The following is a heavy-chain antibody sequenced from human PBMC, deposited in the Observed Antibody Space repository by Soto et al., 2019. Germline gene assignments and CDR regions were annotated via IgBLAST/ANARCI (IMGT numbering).Heavy chain of an antibody. V-gene: IGHV5-51*01. CDR3: ARLPQDYYYHGMDV. Sequence: GESLKISCRGSGYSFTSYWIGWVRQMPGKGLEWMGIIYPSDSDTRYSPSFQGQVTISADKSSRTAYLQWSSLKASDSAMYYCARLPQDYYYHGMDVWGQGTKVTVSS. CDR1: GYSFTSYW. J-gene: IGHJ6*02. CDR2: IYPSDSDT.